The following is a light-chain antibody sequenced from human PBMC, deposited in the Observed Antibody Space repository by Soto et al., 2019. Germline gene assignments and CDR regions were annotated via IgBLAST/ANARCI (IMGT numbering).Light chain of an antibody. V-gene: IGLV2-8*01. CDR3: SSYASGNSYV. CDR1: SSDVGPYKY. J-gene: IGLJ1*01. Sequence: SALPQPPSAYASPGQSVTISCTGTSSDVGPYKYVSWYQQHPGKAPKLIIYEVNKRPSGVPDRFSGSKSGNTASLTVSGLQAEDEADYYCSSYASGNSYVFGTGTKVTVL. CDR2: EVN.